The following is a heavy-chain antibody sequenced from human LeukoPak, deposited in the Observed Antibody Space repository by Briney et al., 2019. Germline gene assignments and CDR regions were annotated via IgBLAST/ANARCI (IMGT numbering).Heavy chain of an antibody. CDR1: GYTFTGYY. J-gene: IGHJ5*02. CDR3: ARDEAVYCSSTSCYGNWFDP. Sequence: GASVKVSCKASGYTFTGYYMHWVRQAPGQGLEWMGWINPNSGGTNYAQKFQGRATMTRDTSISTAYMELSRLRSDDTAVYYCARDEAVYCSSTSCYGNWFDPWGQGTLVTVSS. CDR2: INPNSGGT. V-gene: IGHV1-2*02. D-gene: IGHD2-2*01.